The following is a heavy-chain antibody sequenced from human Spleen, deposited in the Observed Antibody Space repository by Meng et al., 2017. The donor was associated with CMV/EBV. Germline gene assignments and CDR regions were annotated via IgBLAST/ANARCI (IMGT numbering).Heavy chain of an antibody. Sequence: WADSGFSFSSYDMRWYRQAPGKGLEWVSLITASGDGTYSAASVKGRFTISRDNSKDTLYLQMNSLRAEDTAVYYCAKRSGGYGYTVGHWGQGTLVTVSS. CDR2: ITASGDGT. V-gene: IGHV3-23*01. CDR3: AKRSGGYGYTVGH. J-gene: IGHJ4*02. D-gene: IGHD5-18*01. CDR1: GFSFSSYD.